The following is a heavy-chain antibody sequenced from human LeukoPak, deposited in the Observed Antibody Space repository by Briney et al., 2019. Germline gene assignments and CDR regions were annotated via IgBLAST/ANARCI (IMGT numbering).Heavy chain of an antibody. CDR1: GFTFDGYA. Sequence: GGSLRLSCAASGFTFDGYAMHWVRQAPGKGLEWVSLISWDGGSTYYADSVKGRFTTSRDNSKNSLYLHMNSLRTEDSALYYFAKDARRDGYTPLFDYWGQGTLVTVSS. J-gene: IGHJ4*02. CDR2: ISWDGGST. D-gene: IGHD5-24*01. CDR3: AKDARRDGYTPLFDY. V-gene: IGHV3-43D*03.